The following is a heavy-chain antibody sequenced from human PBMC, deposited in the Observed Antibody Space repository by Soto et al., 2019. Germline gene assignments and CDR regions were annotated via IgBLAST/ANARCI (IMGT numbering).Heavy chain of an antibody. D-gene: IGHD1-26*01. CDR3: ARDHPYSGSYYFGY. CDR1: GYTFTSYA. V-gene: IGHV1-3*01. CDR2: INAGNGNT. Sequence: ASVKVSCKASGYTFTSYAMHWVRQAPGQRLEWMGWINAGNGNTKYSQKFQGRVTITRDTSASTAYMELSSLRSEDTAVYYCARDHPYSGSYYFGYWGQGTLVTVSS. J-gene: IGHJ4*02.